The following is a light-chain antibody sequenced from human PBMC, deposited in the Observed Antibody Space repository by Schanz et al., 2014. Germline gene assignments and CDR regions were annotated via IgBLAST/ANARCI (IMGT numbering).Light chain of an antibody. CDR2: GVS. Sequence: EIVMTQSPATLSVSPGETATLSCRASQSVSTKLAWYQQKFGQAPRLLIYGVSIRATGIPARFSGSGSGTEFTLTISSLQSEDFAVYYCHQYNKWLWTFGQGTKVEIK. CDR3: HQYNKWLWT. V-gene: IGKV3-15*01. J-gene: IGKJ1*01. CDR1: QSVSTK.